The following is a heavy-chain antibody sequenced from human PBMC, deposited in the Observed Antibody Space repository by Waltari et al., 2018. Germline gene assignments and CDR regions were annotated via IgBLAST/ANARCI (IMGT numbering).Heavy chain of an antibody. CDR1: GFTFSNAW. J-gene: IGHJ4*02. D-gene: IGHD2-21*01. V-gene: IGHV3-15*01. Sequence: EVQLVESGGGLVKPGGSLRLSCAASGFTFSNAWMSWVRQAPGKGLEWVGRIKSKTDGGTTDYAAPVKGRFTISRDDSKNTLYLQMNSLRAEDTAMYYCAKGWEAYCGGDCYTPLGYWGQGTLVTVSS. CDR2: IKSKTDGGTT. CDR3: AKGWEAYCGGDCYTPLGY.